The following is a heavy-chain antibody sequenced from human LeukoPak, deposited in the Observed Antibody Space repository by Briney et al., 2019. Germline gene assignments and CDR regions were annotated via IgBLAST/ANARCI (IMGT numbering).Heavy chain of an antibody. J-gene: IGHJ4*02. D-gene: IGHD5-24*01. CDR1: GFTVSSNY. Sequence: PGGSLRLSCAASGFTVSSNYMSWIRQAPGKGLEWVSVIYSGGSTYYADSVKGRFTISRDNSKNTLFLQMNSLRAEDTAVYFCAVETSRWRNVYWGQGTLVTVSS. CDR2: IYSGGST. V-gene: IGHV3-53*01. CDR3: AVETSRWRNVY.